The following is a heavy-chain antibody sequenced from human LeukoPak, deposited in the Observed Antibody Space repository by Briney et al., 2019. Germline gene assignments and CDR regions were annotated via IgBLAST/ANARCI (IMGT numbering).Heavy chain of an antibody. J-gene: IGHJ6*04. CDR1: GGTFSSYA. D-gene: IGHD3-22*01. V-gene: IGHV1-69*13. CDR3: ARDRSHYYDSSGYSFQMDV. Sequence: ASVKVSCKASGGTFSSYAISWVRQAPGQGLEWMGGIIPIFGTANYAQKFQGRVTITADESTSTAYMELSSLRSEDTAVYYCARDRSHYYDSSGYSFQMDVWGKGTTVTISS. CDR2: IIPIFGTA.